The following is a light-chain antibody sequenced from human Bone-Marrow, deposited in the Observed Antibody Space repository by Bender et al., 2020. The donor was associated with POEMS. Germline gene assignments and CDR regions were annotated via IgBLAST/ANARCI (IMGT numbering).Light chain of an antibody. CDR3: SSYAGNYTLV. CDR2: DVT. Sequence: QSALTQPPSASGSPGQSVTISCTGTGSDVGGYNFVSWYQQHPGKAPKMVIYDVTRRPSGVPARFSASKSGNTASLTVSGLQAEDEADYYCSSYAGNYTLVFGSGIKVTVL. V-gene: IGLV2-8*01. J-gene: IGLJ1*01. CDR1: GSDVGGYNF.